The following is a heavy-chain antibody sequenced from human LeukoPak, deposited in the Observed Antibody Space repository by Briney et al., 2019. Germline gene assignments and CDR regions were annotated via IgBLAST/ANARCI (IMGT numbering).Heavy chain of an antibody. CDR3: ARDSHYYDSSGYYSPRRPYYFDY. Sequence: QPGRSLGLSCAASGFTFSSYGMHWVRQAPGKGLEWVAVIWYDGSNKYYADSVKGRFTISRDNSKNTLYLQMNSLRAEDTAVYYCARDSHYYDSSGYYSPRRPYYFDYWGQGTLVTVSS. J-gene: IGHJ4*02. V-gene: IGHV3-33*01. CDR1: GFTFSSYG. D-gene: IGHD3-22*01. CDR2: IWYDGSNK.